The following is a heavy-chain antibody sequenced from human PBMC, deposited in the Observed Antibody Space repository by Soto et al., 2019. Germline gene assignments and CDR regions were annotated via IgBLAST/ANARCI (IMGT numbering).Heavy chain of an antibody. Sequence: QLGGSLRLSCAASGFTFSRYAMSWVRQAPGKGLDWVSGIRGDGGDTKYADSVKGRFIISRDNSKNTLYLQINSLRVDDTAVYYCAKEPYNSGLYWFDSWGQGALVTVSS. CDR2: IRGDGGDT. CDR1: GFTFSRYA. D-gene: IGHD6-19*01. V-gene: IGHV3-23*01. J-gene: IGHJ5*01. CDR3: AKEPYNSGLYWFDS.